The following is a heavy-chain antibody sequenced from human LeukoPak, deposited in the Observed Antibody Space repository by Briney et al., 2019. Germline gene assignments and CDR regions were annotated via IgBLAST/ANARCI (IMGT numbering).Heavy chain of an antibody. Sequence: GGSLRLSCAASGFTFSSYAMHWVRQAPGKGLVWVAVISYDGSNKYYADSVKGRFTISRDNSKNTLYLQMNSLRAEDTAVYYCASGPVLTMIVLYYFDYWGQGTLVTVSS. V-gene: IGHV3-30-3*01. D-gene: IGHD3-22*01. J-gene: IGHJ4*02. CDR2: ISYDGSNK. CDR1: GFTFSSYA. CDR3: ASGPVLTMIVLYYFDY.